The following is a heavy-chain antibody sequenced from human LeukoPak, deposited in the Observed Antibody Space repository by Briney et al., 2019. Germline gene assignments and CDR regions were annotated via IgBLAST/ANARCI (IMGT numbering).Heavy chain of an antibody. D-gene: IGHD3-22*01. CDR2: ISYDGSNK. CDR3: VGGSSGYHPDHAEYFQH. V-gene: IGHV3-30-3*01. CDR1: GFTFSSYA. Sequence: GGSLRLSCAASGFTFSSYAMHWVRQAPGKGLEWVAVISYDGSNKYYADSVKGRFTISRDNSKNTLYLQMNSLRAEDTAVYYCVGGSSGYHPDHAEYFQHWGQGTLVTVSS. J-gene: IGHJ1*01.